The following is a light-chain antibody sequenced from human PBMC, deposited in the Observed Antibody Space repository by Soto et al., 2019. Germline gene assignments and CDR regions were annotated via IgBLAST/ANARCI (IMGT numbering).Light chain of an antibody. CDR1: SSNIGTNA. CDR2: NNN. Sequence: QSVLTQPASASGTPGQRVTISCSGASSNIGTNAVNWYQQLPQTAPNLLIYNNNQRPSGVPDRSSRSKSGTSASQALSGLQADDDADYYCASWDDSLNHSVFGTGTKLTVL. CDR3: ASWDDSLNHSV. J-gene: IGLJ1*01. V-gene: IGLV1-44*01.